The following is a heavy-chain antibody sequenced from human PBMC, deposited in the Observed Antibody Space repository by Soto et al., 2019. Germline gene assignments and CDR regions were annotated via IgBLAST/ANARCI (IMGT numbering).Heavy chain of an antibody. V-gene: IGHV3-30-3*01. D-gene: IGHD6-6*01. CDR1: GFTFNYHS. J-gene: IGHJ4*02. Sequence: PGGSLRLSCAASGFTFNYHSMHWVRQAPGKGLQWVAVISYDGSSKYYTDSVTGRFTISRDNSKNILYLQMNSLRPEDTAVYSCARDREGQPQLLQLIDYWGQGTLVTVSS. CDR2: ISYDGSSK. CDR3: ARDREGQPQLLQLIDY.